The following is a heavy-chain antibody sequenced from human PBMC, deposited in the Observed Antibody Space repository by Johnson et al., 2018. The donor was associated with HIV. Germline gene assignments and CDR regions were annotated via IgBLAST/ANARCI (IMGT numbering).Heavy chain of an antibody. CDR2: INWNGATP. Sequence: VKLVESGGGLVQPGGSLRLSCAASGFTVSSNYMSWVRQAPGKGLEWVSGINWNGATPGSADSVKGRFTISRDNAKNFLYLQMNSLRAEDTAVYYCARDEPYNLNAFDIWGQGTMVTVSS. CDR1: GFTVSSNY. D-gene: IGHD5-24*01. CDR3: ARDEPYNLNAFDI. V-gene: IGHV3-20*04. J-gene: IGHJ3*02.